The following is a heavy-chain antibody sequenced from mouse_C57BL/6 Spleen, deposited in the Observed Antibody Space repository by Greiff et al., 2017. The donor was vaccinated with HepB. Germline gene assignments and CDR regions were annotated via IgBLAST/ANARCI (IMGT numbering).Heavy chain of an antibody. Sequence: QVQLKQSGPELVKPGASVKISCKASGYAFSSSWMNWVKQRPGKGLEWIGRIYPGDGDTNYNGKFKGKATLTADKSSSTAYMQLSSLTSEASAVYFCAIPTAYAMDYWGQGTSVTVAS. D-gene: IGHD1-2*01. CDR3: AIPTAYAMDY. CDR1: GYAFSSSW. V-gene: IGHV1-82*01. CDR2: IYPGDGDT. J-gene: IGHJ4*01.